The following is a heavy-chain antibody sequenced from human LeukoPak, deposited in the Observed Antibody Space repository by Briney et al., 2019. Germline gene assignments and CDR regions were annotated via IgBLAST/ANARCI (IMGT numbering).Heavy chain of an antibody. CDR1: GFIFSSYD. J-gene: IGHJ4*02. Sequence: GGSLRLSCAASGFIFSSYDMSWVRQAPGKGLEWVSSISGSGGSTYYADSVKGRFTISRDDSKNTLYLQMNSLRGEDTAIYYCTKARWHMYYFDYWGQGTLVTVSS. CDR2: ISGSGGST. D-gene: IGHD6-13*01. V-gene: IGHV3-23*01. CDR3: TKARWHMYYFDY.